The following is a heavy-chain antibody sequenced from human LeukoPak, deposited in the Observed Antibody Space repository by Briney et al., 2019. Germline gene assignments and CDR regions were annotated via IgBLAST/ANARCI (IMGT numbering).Heavy chain of an antibody. CDR1: GFLVRNIY. J-gene: IGHJ6*03. Sequence: GGSLILACPLSGFLVRNIYMRWVRQAPGKGLEWVSVIRGGGTSGTTYYADSVKGRITISRDNSKNTLYLQMNSLRAEDTAVYYCTKEYYYYMDVWGKGITVTVSS. CDR3: TKEYYYYMDV. V-gene: IGHV3-53*01. CDR2: IRGGGTSGTT.